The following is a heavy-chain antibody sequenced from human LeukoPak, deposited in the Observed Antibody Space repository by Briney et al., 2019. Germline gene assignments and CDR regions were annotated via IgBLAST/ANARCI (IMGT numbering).Heavy chain of an antibody. J-gene: IGHJ4*02. Sequence: ASVKVSCKASGYTFTSYDINWVRQATGQGLEWMGRMNPNSGNTGYAQNFQGRVTMTRNTSISTAYMELSSLRSEDTAVYYCARGSFYYDSSGYYLDDYWGQGTLVTVSS. CDR2: MNPNSGNT. D-gene: IGHD3-22*01. CDR3: ARGSFYYDSSGYYLDDY. V-gene: IGHV1-8*01. CDR1: GYTFTSYD.